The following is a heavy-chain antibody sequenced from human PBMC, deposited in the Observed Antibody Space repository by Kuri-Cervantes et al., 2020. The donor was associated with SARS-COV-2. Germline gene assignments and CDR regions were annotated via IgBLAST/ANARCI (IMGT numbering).Heavy chain of an antibody. CDR1: GFTFSSYG. D-gene: IGHD1-7*01. J-gene: IGHJ4*02. Sequence: GGSLRLSCAASGFTFSSYGMHWVRQAPGKGLVWVSRINSDGSSTSYADSVKGRFTISRDNAKNTLYLQMNSLRAEDTAVYYCARAGIIGTTFYFDYWGQGTLVTVSS. V-gene: IGHV3-74*01. CDR2: INSDGSST. CDR3: ARAGIIGTTFYFDY.